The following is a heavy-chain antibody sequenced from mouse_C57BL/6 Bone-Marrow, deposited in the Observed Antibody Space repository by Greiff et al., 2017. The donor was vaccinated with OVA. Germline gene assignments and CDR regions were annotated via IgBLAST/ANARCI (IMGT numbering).Heavy chain of an antibody. D-gene: IGHD1-1*01. CDR2: INPSSGYT. CDR1: GYTFTSYW. CDR3: ASWGSSYLYYFDY. J-gene: IGHJ2*01. V-gene: IGHV1-7*01. Sequence: VQRVESGAELAKPGASVKLSCKASGYTFTSYWMHWVKQRPGQGLEWIGYINPSSGYTKYNQKFKDKATLTADKSSSTAYMQLSSLTYEDSAVYYCASWGSSYLYYFDYWGQGTTLTVSS.